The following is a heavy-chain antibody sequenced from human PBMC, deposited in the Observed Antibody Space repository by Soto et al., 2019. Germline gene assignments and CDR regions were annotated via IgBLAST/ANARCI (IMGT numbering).Heavy chain of an antibody. J-gene: IGHJ4*02. V-gene: IGHV4-34*12. D-gene: IGHD3-22*01. CDR1: GGSFSGYF. CDR2: IFHGGST. CDR3: ARPHYDSNTFYYFFDY. Sequence: SGTLSLTCAVYGGSFSGYFWSWIRQPPGKGLEWIGEIFHGGSTNYSPSLKSRVTISVDTSKNQFSLELSSVTAADTAVYYCARPHYDSNTFYYFFDYWGQGTLVTVSS.